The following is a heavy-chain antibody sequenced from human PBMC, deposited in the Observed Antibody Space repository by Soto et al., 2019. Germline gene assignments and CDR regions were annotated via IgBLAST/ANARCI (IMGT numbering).Heavy chain of an antibody. D-gene: IGHD3-22*01. CDR3: ASTKYDSSAYYYWYLGL. CDR2: IIPIFGTA. Sequence: QVELVQSGAEVKKPGSSVKVSCQASEDTFRNYASIWVRQAPGQRLAWMGEIIPIFGTANYVQTFQGRVTITADTSANTVYLELSSLRSEYKAVYYCASTKYDSSAYYYWYLGLWCRGALVTVS. V-gene: IGHV1-69*06. J-gene: IGHJ2*01. CDR1: EDTFRNYA.